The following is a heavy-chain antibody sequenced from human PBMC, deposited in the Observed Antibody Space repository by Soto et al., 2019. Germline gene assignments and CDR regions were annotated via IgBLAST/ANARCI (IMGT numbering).Heavy chain of an antibody. CDR1: GDSVSSNSAA. J-gene: IGHJ6*03. CDR3: AGTTSHYWYYMDV. Sequence: SQTLSLTCAISGDSVSSNSAAWNWIRQSPSRGLEWLGRTYYRSRWYNDYAVSVKSRITVNPDISKNQFSLQLTSVTPEDTAVYYCAGTTSHYWYYMDVWGKGTTVTVSS. CDR2: TYYRSRWYN. V-gene: IGHV6-1*01. D-gene: IGHD1-7*01.